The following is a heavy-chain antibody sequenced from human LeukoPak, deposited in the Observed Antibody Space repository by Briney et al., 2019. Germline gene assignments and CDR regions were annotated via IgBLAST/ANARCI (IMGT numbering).Heavy chain of an antibody. CDR2: ISSSSSYI. J-gene: IGHJ4*02. CDR1: GFTFSSYS. Sequence: RGSLRLSCAASGFTFSSYSMNWVRQAPGKGLEWVSSISSSSSYIYYADSVKGRFTISRDNAKNSLYLQMNSLRAEDTAVYYCARDGRGEDYFDYWGQGTLVTVSS. V-gene: IGHV3-21*01. CDR3: ARDGRGEDYFDY. D-gene: IGHD1-26*01.